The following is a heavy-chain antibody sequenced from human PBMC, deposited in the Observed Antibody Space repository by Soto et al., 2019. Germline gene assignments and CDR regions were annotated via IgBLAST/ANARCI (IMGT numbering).Heavy chain of an antibody. CDR3: ARVGLSSGYHRPYGMDV. J-gene: IGHJ6*02. V-gene: IGHV3-30-3*01. CDR2: ISYDGSNK. CDR1: GLTFSSYA. D-gene: IGHD6-19*01. Sequence: QVQLVESGGGVVQPGRSLRLSCAASGLTFSSYAMHWVRQAPGKGLEWVAVISYDGSNKYYADSVKGRFTISRDNSKNTLYLQMNSLRAEDTAVYYCARVGLSSGYHRPYGMDVWGQGTTVTVSS.